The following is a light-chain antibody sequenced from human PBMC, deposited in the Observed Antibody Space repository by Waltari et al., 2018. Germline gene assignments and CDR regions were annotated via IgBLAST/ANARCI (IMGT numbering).Light chain of an antibody. J-gene: IGKJ1*01. Sequence: DIQMTQSPSSLSAYVGDRVTITCRASQSISTYLNWYQQKPGKAPKLLIYGASSLQGGVPSMFSGSGSGTDFTLTISSLQPEDFATYYCQESYDPPWTFGQGTKVEIK. CDR2: GAS. V-gene: IGKV1-39*01. CDR1: QSISTY. CDR3: QESYDPPWT.